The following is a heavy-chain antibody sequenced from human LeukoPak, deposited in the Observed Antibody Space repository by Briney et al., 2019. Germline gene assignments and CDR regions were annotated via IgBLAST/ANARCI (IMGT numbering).Heavy chain of an antibody. D-gene: IGHD3-22*01. J-gene: IGHJ4*02. Sequence: SETLSLTCTVSGGSISSGGYYWSWIRQHPGKGLEWIGYIYYSGSTYYNPSLKSRVTISVDTSKNQFSLKLSSVTAADTAVYYCARDPPHLRYDSSGNPDYWGQGTLVTVSS. V-gene: IGHV4-31*03. CDR2: IYYSGST. CDR1: GGSISSGGYY. CDR3: ARDPPHLRYDSSGNPDY.